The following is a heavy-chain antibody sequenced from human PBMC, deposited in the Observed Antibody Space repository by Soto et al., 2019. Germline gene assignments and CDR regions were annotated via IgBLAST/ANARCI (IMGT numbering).Heavy chain of an antibody. CDR1: GDSISSTSYY. D-gene: IGHD1-1*01. Sequence: ETLSLTCTVSGDSISSTSYYWVWVRQPPGKGLEWIGSLYYSGITYYNPSLKSRVTISVDTSKNQFSLKLSSVTAADTAVYYCARQRSDNWYVDNWGQGTLVTVSS. J-gene: IGHJ4*02. CDR3: ARQRSDNWYVDN. V-gene: IGHV4-39*01. CDR2: LYYSGIT.